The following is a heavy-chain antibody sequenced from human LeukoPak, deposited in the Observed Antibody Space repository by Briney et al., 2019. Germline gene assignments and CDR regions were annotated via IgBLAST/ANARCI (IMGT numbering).Heavy chain of an antibody. CDR3: ARGRYSGFDI. V-gene: IGHV6-1*01. CDR1: GDSVSGSSIA. D-gene: IGHD2-21*01. Sequence: SQTLSLTCAISGDSVSGSSIAWNWIRQSPSRGLEWLGRTYYRSSKWNYEYAVSVKSRINVNLDTFRDQLSLQLNSVTPEDTAVYYCARGRYSGFDIWGQGTMVTVSS. J-gene: IGHJ3*02. CDR2: TYYRSSKWNY.